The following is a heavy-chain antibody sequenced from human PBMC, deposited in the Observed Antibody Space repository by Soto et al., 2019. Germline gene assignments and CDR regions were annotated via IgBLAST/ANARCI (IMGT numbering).Heavy chain of an antibody. CDR1: GGSIGGSTYY. V-gene: IGHV4-39*07. J-gene: IGHJ5*02. CDR2: LHYSGRT. CDR3: ASLPWADYGGIFDP. D-gene: IGHD4-17*01. Sequence: PSETLSLTCTVSGGSIGGSTYYWGWIRQSPGKGLEWIASLHYSGRTYYNPSLKSRVSISVDTSKNQLSLMLSSVTAADTAVYYCASLPWADYGGIFDPWGKGTLVTVSS.